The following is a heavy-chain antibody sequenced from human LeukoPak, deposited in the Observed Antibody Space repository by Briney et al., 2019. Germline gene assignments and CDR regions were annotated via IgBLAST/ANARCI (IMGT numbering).Heavy chain of an antibody. CDR1: GGSFSGYY. Sequence: SETLSLTCAVYGGSFSGYYWSWIRQPPGKGLEWIGEINHSGSTNYNPSLKSRVTISVDTSKNQFSLKLSSVTAADTAVYYCARRSKQWLVRHPSWIRFDPWGQGTLVTVSS. D-gene: IGHD6-19*01. J-gene: IGHJ5*02. CDR2: INHSGST. CDR3: ARRSKQWLVRHPSWIRFDP. V-gene: IGHV4-34*01.